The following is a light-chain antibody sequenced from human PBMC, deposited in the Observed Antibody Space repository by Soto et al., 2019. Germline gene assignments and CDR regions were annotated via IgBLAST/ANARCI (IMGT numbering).Light chain of an antibody. CDR1: QNINNW. V-gene: IGKV1-5*01. CDR3: QHTRT. Sequence: DFQMTQSPSTLSASVGDRVTITCRASQNINNWVAWYQQKPGKAPKFLIYDASTLQRGVPSRFSGSGFGTEFSLTISSLQPDDFRSYYCQHTRTFGQGTKVEIK. J-gene: IGKJ1*01. CDR2: DAS.